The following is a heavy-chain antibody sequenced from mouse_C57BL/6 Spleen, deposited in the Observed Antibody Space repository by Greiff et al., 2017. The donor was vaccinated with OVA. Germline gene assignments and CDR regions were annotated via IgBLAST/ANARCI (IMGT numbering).Heavy chain of an antibody. D-gene: IGHD1-1*01. CDR2: ISDGGSYT. J-gene: IGHJ4*01. CDR3: ARASYGSSPHYYAMDY. CDR1: GFTFSSYA. V-gene: IGHV5-4*01. Sequence: EVQLVESGGGLVKPGGSLKLSCAASGFTFSSYAMSWVRQTPEKRLEWVATISDGGSYTYYPDNVKGRFTISRDNAKNNLYLQMSHLKSEDTAMYYCARASYGSSPHYYAMDYWGQVTSVTVSS.